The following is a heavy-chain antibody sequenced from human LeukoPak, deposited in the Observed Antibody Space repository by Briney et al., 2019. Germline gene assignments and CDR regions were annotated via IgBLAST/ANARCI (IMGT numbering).Heavy chain of an antibody. CDR2: VYYSGST. J-gene: IGHJ6*02. CDR3: ARGHPTYYYYGMDV. CDR1: GGSISSYY. Sequence: PSETLSLTCTVSGGSISSYYWNWIRQPPGKGLEWIGYVYYSGSTNYSPSLQSRVTISLDTSKNQFALKLSSVTAADTAVYYCARGHPTYYYYGMDVWGQGTRDPVSS. V-gene: IGHV4-59*01. D-gene: IGHD1-26*01.